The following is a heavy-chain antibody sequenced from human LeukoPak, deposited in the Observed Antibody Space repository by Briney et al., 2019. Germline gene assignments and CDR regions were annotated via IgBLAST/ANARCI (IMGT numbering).Heavy chain of an antibody. CDR3: ARAFWGSGIDY. V-gene: IGHV4-59*01. J-gene: IGHJ4*02. CDR1: GGSISSYY. Sequence: VEPSETLSLTCNVSGGSISSYYWSWIRQPPGKGLEWIGYIHFSGNTSYNPSLKSRVTISVDTSKNQFSLKLRSVTAADTAVYYCARAFWGSGIDYWGQGTLVTVSS. CDR2: IHFSGNT. D-gene: IGHD3-16*01.